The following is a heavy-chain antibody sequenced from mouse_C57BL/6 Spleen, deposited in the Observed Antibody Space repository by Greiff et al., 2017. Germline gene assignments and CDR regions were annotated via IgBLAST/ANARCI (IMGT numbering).Heavy chain of an antibody. CDR1: GYTFTSYW. CDR2: IDPSDSDT. Sequence: QVQLQQPGAELVRPGSSVKLSCKASGYTFTSYWMHWVQQRPIQGLEWIGNIDPSDSDTHYNQQFKDKATLTVDKSSSTAYMQLSSLTSEDSAVYYCARSVYDGYYMDYWGQGTSVTVSS. J-gene: IGHJ4*01. V-gene: IGHV1-52*01. CDR3: ARSVYDGYYMDY. D-gene: IGHD2-3*01.